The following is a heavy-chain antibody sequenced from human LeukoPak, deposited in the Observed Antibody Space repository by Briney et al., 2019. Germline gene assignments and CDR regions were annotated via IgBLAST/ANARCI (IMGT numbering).Heavy chain of an antibody. V-gene: IGHV4-34*01. CDR3: ARCVTIFGVATYYFDY. CDR1: GGSFSGYY. D-gene: IGHD3-3*01. CDR2: INHSGST. Sequence: SETLSLTCAVYGGSFSGYYWSWIRQPPGKGLEWIGEINHSGSTNYNPSLKSRVTISVDTSKNQFSLKLSSVTAADTAVYYCARCVTIFGVATYYFDYWGQGTLVTVSS. J-gene: IGHJ4*02.